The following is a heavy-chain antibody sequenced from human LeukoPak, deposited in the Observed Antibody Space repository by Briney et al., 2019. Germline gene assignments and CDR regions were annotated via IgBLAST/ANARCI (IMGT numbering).Heavy chain of an antibody. CDR2: ISYDGSNK. D-gene: IGHD3-22*01. Sequence: GGSLRLSCAASGFTFSSYAMHWVRQAPGKGLEWVAVISYDGSNKYYADSVKGRFTISRDNSKNTLYLQMNSLRAEDTAVYYCARGVQVWLMSQRYFDFWGQGNLVTVSS. V-gene: IGHV3-30-3*01. J-gene: IGHJ4*02. CDR3: ARGVQVWLMSQRYFDF. CDR1: GFTFSSYA.